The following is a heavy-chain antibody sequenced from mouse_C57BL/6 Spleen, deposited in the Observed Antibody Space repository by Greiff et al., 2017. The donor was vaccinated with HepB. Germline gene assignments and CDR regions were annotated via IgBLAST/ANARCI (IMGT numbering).Heavy chain of an antibody. CDR1: GYAFSSSW. CDR3: ARWGKSLFDY. Sequence: VQLQQSGPELVKPGASVKISCKASGYAFSSSWMNWVKQRPGKGLEWIGRIYPGDGDTNYNGKFKGKATLTADKSSSTAYMQLSSLTSEDSAVYFCARWGKSLFDYWGQGTTLTIFS. V-gene: IGHV1-82*01. CDR2: IYPGDGDT. J-gene: IGHJ2*01.